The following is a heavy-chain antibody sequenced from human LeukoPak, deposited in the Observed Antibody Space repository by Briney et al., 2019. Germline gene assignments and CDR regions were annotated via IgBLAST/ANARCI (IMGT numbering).Heavy chain of an antibody. CDR1: GGSISSGGYY. J-gene: IGHJ4*02. V-gene: IGHV4-31*03. D-gene: IGHD3-10*01. CDR3: AKHDPGAFVDY. Sequence: SETLSLTCTVSGGSISSGGYYWSWIRQHPGKGLEWIGYIYYSGSTYYNPSLKSRVTISVDTSKNQFSLKLSSVTAADTAVYYCAKHDPGAFVDYWGQGTLVTVSS. CDR2: IYYSGST.